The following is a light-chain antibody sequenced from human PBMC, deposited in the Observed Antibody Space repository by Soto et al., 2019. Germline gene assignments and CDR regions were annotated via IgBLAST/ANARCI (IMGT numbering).Light chain of an antibody. Sequence: QSVLTKPGSASGTPGQTVTISCSADIANIGTTSVHWYQHLPGTAPKLVIYADSQRPSGVPDRFSGSKSGTSASLAISGLQSEDDADYLCAAWDDNLHGPLFGNGTKVTVL. CDR1: IANIGTTS. CDR2: ADS. J-gene: IGLJ1*01. V-gene: IGLV1-44*01. CDR3: AAWDDNLHGPL.